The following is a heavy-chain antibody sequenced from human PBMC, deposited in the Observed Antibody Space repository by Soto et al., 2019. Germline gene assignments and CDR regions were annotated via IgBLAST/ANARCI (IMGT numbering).Heavy chain of an antibody. V-gene: IGHV4-34*01. J-gene: IGHJ4*01. CDR3: GRGVVVPAATLYYFYY. Sequence: PSETLCLTCAVYGGSFSGYYWSWIRQPPGKGLEWIGEINHGGSTKYNAYLESRVTISVGTSKNQLSLQLCSVTAADTAVDYCGRGVVVPAATLYYFYYWGHGTLVTVSS. D-gene: IGHD2-2*01. CDR1: GGSFSGYY. CDR2: INHGGST.